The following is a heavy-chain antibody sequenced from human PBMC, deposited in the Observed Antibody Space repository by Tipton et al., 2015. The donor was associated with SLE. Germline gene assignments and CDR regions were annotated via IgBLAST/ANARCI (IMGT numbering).Heavy chain of an antibody. CDR2: IYHSGST. CDR1: GGSISGGGYS. Sequence: TLSLTCAVSGGSISGGGYSWSWIRQPPGKGLEWIGYIYHSGSTYYNPSLKSRVTMSVDRSKNQFSLKLSSVTAADTAVYYCARDTDYGGNYFDYWGQGTLVTVSS. CDR3: ARDTDYGGNYFDY. D-gene: IGHD4-23*01. J-gene: IGHJ4*02. V-gene: IGHV4-30-2*01.